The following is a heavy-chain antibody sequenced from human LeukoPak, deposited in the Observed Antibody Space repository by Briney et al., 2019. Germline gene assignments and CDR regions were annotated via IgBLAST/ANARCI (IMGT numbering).Heavy chain of an antibody. CDR3: AREGQLVHWIEDY. V-gene: IGHV1-8*01. CDR2: MNPNSGNA. Sequence: ASVKVSCKASGYTFTSYDINWVRQATGQGLEWMGWMNPNSGNAGYAQKFQGRVTMTRNTSISTAYMELSSLRSEDTAVYYCAREGQLVHWIEDYWGQGTLVTVSS. J-gene: IGHJ4*02. D-gene: IGHD6-6*01. CDR1: GYTFTSYD.